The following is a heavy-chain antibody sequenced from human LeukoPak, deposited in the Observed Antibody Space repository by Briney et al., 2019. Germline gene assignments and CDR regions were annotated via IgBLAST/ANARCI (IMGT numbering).Heavy chain of an antibody. CDR1: GYTFTSYA. D-gene: IGHD6-13*01. J-gene: IGHJ6*03. Sequence: ASVKVSCKASGYTFTSYAMNWVRQAPGQGLEWMGWISAYNGNTRYAQKLQGRVTMTANTSTSTAYMELRSLRSDDTAVYYCARVDSSTWYLDYYYYYYMDVWGKGTAVTISS. V-gene: IGHV1-18*01. CDR3: ARVDSSTWYLDYYYYYYMDV. CDR2: ISAYNGNT.